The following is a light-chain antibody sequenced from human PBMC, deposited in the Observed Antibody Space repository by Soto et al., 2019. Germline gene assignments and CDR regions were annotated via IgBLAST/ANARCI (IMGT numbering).Light chain of an antibody. CDR2: DAS. V-gene: IGKV3-11*01. Sequence: EIVLTQSPVTLSLSPCERATLSCRASQTVSTYLAWYQQKPGQAPRLLIYDASTRATGIPGRFSGSGSGTDFTLTISSLEPEDFAVYYCQQRSNWPPRLTFGGGTKVDIK. CDR3: QQRSNWPPRLT. J-gene: IGKJ4*01. CDR1: QTVSTY.